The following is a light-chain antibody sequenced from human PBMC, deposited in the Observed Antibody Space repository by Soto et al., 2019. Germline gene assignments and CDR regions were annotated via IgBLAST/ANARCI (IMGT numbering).Light chain of an antibody. V-gene: IGKV3-15*01. J-gene: IGKJ1*01. CDR3: QQYNNWPRT. CDR1: QSMGSN. CDR2: GAS. Sequence: EIVMTQSPSTMSVSPGERATLSCRASQSMGSNVAWYQQKPGQAPRLLIYGASTRAAGIPARFSGSGSGTEFTLTISSLQSEDSAVYFCQQYNNWPRTFGQGTKVDIK.